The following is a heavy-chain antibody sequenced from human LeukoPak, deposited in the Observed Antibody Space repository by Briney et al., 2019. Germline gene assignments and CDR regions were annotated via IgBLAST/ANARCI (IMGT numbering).Heavy chain of an antibody. J-gene: IGHJ5*02. V-gene: IGHV3-30*01. Sequence: GGSLRLSCAASGFTFSSYAMHWVRQAPGKGLEWVAVISYDGSNKYYADSVKGRFTISRDNSKNTLYLQMNSLRAEDTAVYYCARAVGITMVRGVRKNWFDPWGQGTLVTVSS. CDR3: ARAVGITMVRGVRKNWFDP. D-gene: IGHD3-10*01. CDR2: ISYDGSNK. CDR1: GFTFSSYA.